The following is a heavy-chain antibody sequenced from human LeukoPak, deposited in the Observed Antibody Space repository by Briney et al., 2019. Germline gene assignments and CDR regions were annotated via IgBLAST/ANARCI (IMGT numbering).Heavy chain of an antibody. D-gene: IGHD6-13*01. CDR3: ARDGAYSSSWVWFDP. CDR2: ISSSGSTI. V-gene: IGHV3-48*03. Sequence: PAGSLRLSCAASGFTFGSYEMNWVRQAPGKGLEWVTCISSSGSTIYYADSVKGRFTISRDNAKNSLYLQMNSLRAEDTAVYYCARDGAYSSSWVWFDPWGQGTLVTVSS. J-gene: IGHJ5*02. CDR1: GFTFGSYE.